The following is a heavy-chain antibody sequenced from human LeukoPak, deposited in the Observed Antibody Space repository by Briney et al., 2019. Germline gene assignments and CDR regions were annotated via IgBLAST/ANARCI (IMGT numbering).Heavy chain of an antibody. J-gene: IGHJ6*03. CDR2: INHSGST. V-gene: IGHV4-34*01. CDR1: GGSFSGYY. CDR3: ARESGYYPTYYMDV. Sequence: SETLSLTCAVYGGSFSGYYWSWIRQPPGKGLEWIGEINHSGSTSYNPSLKSRVTISVDTSKNQFSLKLSSVTAADTAVYYCARESGYYPTYYMDVWGKGTTVTVSS. D-gene: IGHD3-22*01.